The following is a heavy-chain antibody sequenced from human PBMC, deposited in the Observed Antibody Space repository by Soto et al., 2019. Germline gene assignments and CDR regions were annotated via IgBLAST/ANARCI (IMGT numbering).Heavy chain of an antibody. D-gene: IGHD6-13*01. J-gene: IGHJ4*02. Sequence: GESLKISCAASGFTFSNAWMSWVRQAPGKGLEWVGHIKSKTDGGTTDYAAPVKGRFTISRDDSKNTLYLQMNSLKTEDTAVYYCTTGYSSSWYPIDYWGQGTLVTVSS. CDR3: TTGYSSSWYPIDY. CDR1: GFTFSNAW. V-gene: IGHV3-15*01. CDR2: IKSKTDGGTT.